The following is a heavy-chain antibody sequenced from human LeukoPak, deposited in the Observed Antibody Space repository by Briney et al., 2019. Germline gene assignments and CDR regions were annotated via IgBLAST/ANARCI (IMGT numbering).Heavy chain of an antibody. D-gene: IGHD6-13*01. CDR3: ARQQLVPYDALDI. Sequence: SETLSLTCAVSGGSISSGGYSWSWIRQPPGKGLEWIGYIYHSGSTYYNPSLKSRVTISVDRSKNQFSLKLSSVTAADTAVYYCARQQLVPYDALDIWGQGTMVTVSS. J-gene: IGHJ3*02. CDR1: GGSISSGGYS. CDR2: IYHSGST. V-gene: IGHV4-30-2*01.